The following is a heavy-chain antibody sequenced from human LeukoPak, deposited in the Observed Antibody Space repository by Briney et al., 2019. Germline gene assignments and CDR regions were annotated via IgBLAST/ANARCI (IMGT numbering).Heavy chain of an antibody. V-gene: IGHV1-18*04. CDR3: ASYGNAWSLDH. CDR1: AYPFSIYG. CDR2: ISVHNGNT. Sequence: ASVKVSCKASAYPFSIYGISWVRQAPRQGLEWMGRISVHNGNTNYAQKFQGRVTMTTDTSTTTAYMELRSLKSDDTAVYYCASYGNAWSLDHWGQGTLATVSS. D-gene: IGHD6-19*01. J-gene: IGHJ4*02.